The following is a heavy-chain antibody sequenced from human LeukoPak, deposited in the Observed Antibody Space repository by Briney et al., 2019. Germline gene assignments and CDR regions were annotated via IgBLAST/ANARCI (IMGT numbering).Heavy chain of an antibody. J-gene: IGHJ4*02. CDR1: GFTFGHNA. CDR3: AKGAPSSSSIFDF. CDR2: LSGSGGDT. Sequence: GGSLRLSCVASGFTFGHNAMAWIRQAPGKRLEWVSALSGSGGDTFYADSVKGRFTISRDNSKNTLYLQLSSLRPDDTAVYYCAKGAPSSSSIFDFWGPGTLVTVSS. D-gene: IGHD6-6*01. V-gene: IGHV3-23*01.